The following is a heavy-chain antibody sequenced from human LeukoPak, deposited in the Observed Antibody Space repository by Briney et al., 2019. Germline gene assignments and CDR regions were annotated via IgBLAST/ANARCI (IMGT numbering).Heavy chain of an antibody. CDR3: ARDPPAAITYYGMDV. J-gene: IGHJ6*02. D-gene: IGHD2-2*01. CDR2: INPNSGGT. Sequence: ASVKASCKASGYTFTGYYMHWVRQAPGQGLEWMGWINPNSGGTNYAQKFQGRVTMTRDTSISTAYMELSRLRSDDTAVYYCARDPPAAITYYGMDVWGQGTTVTVSS. CDR1: GYTFTGYY. V-gene: IGHV1-2*02.